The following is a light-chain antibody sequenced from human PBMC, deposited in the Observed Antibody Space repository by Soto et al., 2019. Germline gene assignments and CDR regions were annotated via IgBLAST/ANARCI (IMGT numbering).Light chain of an antibody. CDR2: DNN. J-gene: IGLJ2*01. CDR3: GTWDSSLSAGV. V-gene: IGLV1-51*01. Sequence: QSALTQPPSVSAAPGQKVTISCSGSSSNIGNNYVSWYQQLPGTAPTLLIYDNNKRPSGIPDRFSCSKSGTSATLGITGLQTGDEADDYCGTWDSSLSAGVFGGGTKLTVL. CDR1: SSNIGNNY.